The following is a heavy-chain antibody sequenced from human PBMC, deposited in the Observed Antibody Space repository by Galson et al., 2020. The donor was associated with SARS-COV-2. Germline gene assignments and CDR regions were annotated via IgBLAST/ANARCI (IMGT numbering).Heavy chain of an antibody. CDR3: VKDLRYDVLSGRNEFDQ. J-gene: IGHJ4*02. CDR1: GFTFSNYG. Sequence: GGSLRLSCAASGFTFSNYGMNWVRQPPGKWLEWVAIISYGGRSTYYADSVKGRFTISRDNSKSTVYLQMDSLRAEDTAVYYCVKDLRYDVLSGRNEFDQWGQGTQVTVSS. V-gene: IGHV3-30*18. D-gene: IGHD3-9*01. CDR2: ISYGGRST.